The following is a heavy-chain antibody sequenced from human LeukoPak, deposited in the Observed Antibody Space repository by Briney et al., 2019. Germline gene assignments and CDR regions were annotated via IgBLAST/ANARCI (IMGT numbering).Heavy chain of an antibody. CDR3: ARAQLTPLNYYDSGQGYYYMDV. CDR2: INQDGSEK. CDR1: GFTFSSYW. V-gene: IGHV3-7*01. Sequence: PGGSLRLSCAASGFTFSSYWMSWVRQAPGKGLEWVANINQDGSEKYYVDSVKGRFTISRDNAKNSLYLQMNSLRAEDTAVYYCARAQLTPLNYYDSGQGYYYMDVWGKGTTVTVSS. J-gene: IGHJ6*03. D-gene: IGHD3-22*01.